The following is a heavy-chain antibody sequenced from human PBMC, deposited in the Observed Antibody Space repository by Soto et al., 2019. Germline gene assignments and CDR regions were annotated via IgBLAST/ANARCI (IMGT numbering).Heavy chain of an antibody. J-gene: IGHJ4*02. V-gene: IGHV4-4*02. CDR1: GVSISSGNW. CDR2: IFHDGTA. D-gene: IGHD2-15*01. CDR3: VRGLKWRDLDY. Sequence: SETLSLTCAVSGVSISSGNWWTWVRQTPQRGLEYIGEIFHDGTANYYPSFERRVAISVDTSKNQFSLKLTSVTAADTAIYYCVRGLKWRDLDYWGQGTPVTVS.